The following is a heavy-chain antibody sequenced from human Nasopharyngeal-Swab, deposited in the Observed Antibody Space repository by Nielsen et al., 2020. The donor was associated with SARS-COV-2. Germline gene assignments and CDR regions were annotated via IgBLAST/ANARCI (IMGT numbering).Heavy chain of an antibody. CDR1: GYTFTSYG. D-gene: IGHD1-26*01. CDR2: VIPMFGTV. J-gene: IGHJ4*02. CDR3: AKDGVNGSYYGF. Sequence: SVKVSCKASGYTFTSYGISWVRQAPGQGLEWMGGVIPMFGTVNYAQTFQGRVTITADESTSTAYMELSSLRSEDTAVYYCAKDGVNGSYYGFWGQGTLVTVSS. V-gene: IGHV1-69*13.